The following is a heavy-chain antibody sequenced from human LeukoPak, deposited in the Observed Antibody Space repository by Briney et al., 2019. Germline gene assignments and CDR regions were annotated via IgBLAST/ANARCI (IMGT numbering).Heavy chain of an antibody. CDR2: IYYSGST. D-gene: IGHD6-19*01. CDR3: ARDGIAVAGIGKGWFDP. J-gene: IGHJ5*02. CDR1: GGSISSYY. V-gene: IGHV4-59*12. Sequence: SGTLSLTCTVSGGSISSYYWSWIRQPPGKGLEWIGYIYYSGSTNYNPSLKSRVTISVDTSKNQFSLKLSSVTAADTAVYYCARDGIAVAGIGKGWFDPWGQGTLVTVSS.